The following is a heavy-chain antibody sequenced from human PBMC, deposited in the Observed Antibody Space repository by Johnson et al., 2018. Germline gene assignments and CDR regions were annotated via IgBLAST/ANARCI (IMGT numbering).Heavy chain of an antibody. CDR2: INSDGSST. J-gene: IGHJ6*02. CDR3: ARAGYSSSWYAYGMDV. D-gene: IGHD6-13*01. V-gene: IGHV3-74*01. CDR1: GFTFSSFW. Sequence: VQLQESGGGLVQPGGSLRLSCAASGFTFSSFWMHWVRQVPGKGLVWVSRINSDGSSTSYADSVKGRITISRDNAKNTLYLQMNSLGAADTAVYYWARAGYSSSWYAYGMDVWGQGTTVTVSS.